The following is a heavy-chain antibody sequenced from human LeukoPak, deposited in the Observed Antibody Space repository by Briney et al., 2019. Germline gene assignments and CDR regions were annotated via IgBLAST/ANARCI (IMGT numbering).Heavy chain of an antibody. V-gene: IGHV3-48*04. Sequence: PGGSLRLSCAASGFTFSSYSMNWVRQAPGKGLEWVSYISSSSSTIYYADSVKGRFTISRDNAKNSLYLQMNSLRAEDTAVYYCAGAGYSRSWYILDVYYFDYWGQEPLFTVS. CDR3: AGAGYSRSWYILDVYYFDY. J-gene: IGHJ4*02. D-gene: IGHD6-13*01. CDR2: ISSSSSTI. CDR1: GFTFSSYS.